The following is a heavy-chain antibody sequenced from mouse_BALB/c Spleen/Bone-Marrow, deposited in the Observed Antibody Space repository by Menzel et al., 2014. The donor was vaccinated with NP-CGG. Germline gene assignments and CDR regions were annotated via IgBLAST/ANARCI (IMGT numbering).Heavy chain of an antibody. D-gene: IGHD1-1*01. CDR3: ARSYGSSPFDY. J-gene: IGHJ2*01. CDR1: GFNIKDTY. Sequence: VQLQQSGAELVKPGASVKLSCTASGFNIKDTYMHWVKQRPEQGLEWIGRIDPANGNTKYDTKFQGKATITADTSSNTAYLQLRSLTSEDTAVYYCARSYGSSPFDYWGQGTTLTVSS. CDR2: IDPANGNT. V-gene: IGHV14-3*02.